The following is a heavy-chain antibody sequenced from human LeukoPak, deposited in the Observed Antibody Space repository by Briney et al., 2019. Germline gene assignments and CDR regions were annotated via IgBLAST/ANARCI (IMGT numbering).Heavy chain of an antibody. J-gene: IGHJ4*02. CDR3: AKDGGRYRFDF. CDR2: IRNDETEI. CDR1: GFPFNAYN. D-gene: IGHD3-16*02. Sequence: GGSQRLSCTAPGFPFNAYNIHWIRQSPGRGLEWVSFIRNDETEIHYADFAKGRFTISRDRSKNSVYLQMNSLRPDDTALYYCAKDGGRYRFDFWGQGTMVTVSS. V-gene: IGHV3-30*02.